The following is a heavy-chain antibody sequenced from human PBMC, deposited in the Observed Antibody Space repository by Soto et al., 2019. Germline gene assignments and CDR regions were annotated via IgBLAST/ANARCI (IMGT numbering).Heavy chain of an antibody. CDR2: IYPGDSDT. CDR3: ATSTTVTSITSGMDV. CDR1: GYSFTSYW. J-gene: IGHJ6*02. D-gene: IGHD4-17*01. Sequence: PGESLKISCKGSGYSFTSYWIGWVRQMPGKGLEWMGIIYPGDSDTRYSPSFQGQVTISADKSISTAYLQWSSLKASDTAIYYCATSTTVTSITSGMDVWGQGTTVTVSS. V-gene: IGHV5-51*01.